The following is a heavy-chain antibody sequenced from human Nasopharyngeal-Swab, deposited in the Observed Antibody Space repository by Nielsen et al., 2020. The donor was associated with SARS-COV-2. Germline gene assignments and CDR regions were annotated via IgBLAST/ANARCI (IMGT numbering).Heavy chain of an antibody. J-gene: IGHJ4*02. Sequence: SVKVSCKASGYTFTTHAISWVRQAPAQGLEWMGWISAYTGNTNYAQKLQGRVTMTTDTSTSTAYMELRSLRSDDTAVYYCARDRIRSSYDYWGQGTLVTVSS. CDR3: ARDRIRSSYDY. V-gene: IGHV1-18*01. CDR1: GYTFTTHA. D-gene: IGHD6-6*01. CDR2: ISAYTGNT.